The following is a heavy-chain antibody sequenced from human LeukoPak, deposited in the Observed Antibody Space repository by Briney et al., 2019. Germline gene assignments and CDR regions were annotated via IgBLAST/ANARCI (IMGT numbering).Heavy chain of an antibody. J-gene: IGHJ6*02. CDR2: ISGSGDRA. V-gene: IGHV3-23*01. D-gene: IGHD5-24*01. CDR1: GFTFSNYA. Sequence: PGGSLRLSCAASGFTFSNYAINWVRQAPGKGLEWVSSISGSGDRASYADSVKGRFTISRDNSKNTLYLQMNSLRAEDTAVYYCARDAWPVADVEMATIVHYYYYGMDVWGQGTTVTVSS. CDR3: ARDAWPVADVEMATIVHYYYYGMDV.